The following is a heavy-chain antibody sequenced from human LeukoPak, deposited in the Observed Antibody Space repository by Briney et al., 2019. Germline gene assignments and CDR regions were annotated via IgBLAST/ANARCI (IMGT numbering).Heavy chain of an antibody. D-gene: IGHD3-10*01. CDR3: ARARTVYGEYYFDY. J-gene: IGHJ4*02. CDR2: IYYSGST. V-gene: IGHV4-59*01. CDR1: GGSIGSYY. Sequence: SETLSLTCTVSGGSIGSYYWSWIRQPPGKGLEWIGYIYYSGSTNYNPSLKSRVTISVDTSKNQFSLKLSSVTAADTAVYYCARARTVYGEYYFDYWGQGTLVTVSS.